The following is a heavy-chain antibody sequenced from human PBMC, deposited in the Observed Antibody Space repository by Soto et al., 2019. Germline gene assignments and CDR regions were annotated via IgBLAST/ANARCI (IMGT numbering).Heavy chain of an antibody. D-gene: IGHD3-3*01. Sequence: PLRLSCAACGFSITKYAMSWVRKTPEKGLEWVSAINGGGISTYYADSVKGRFTISRDQSKNTIYLQMDSLRVEDTALYYCTKGRYLEWFLCGGGEESGGRGTLVTVSS. CDR2: INGGGIST. CDR1: GFSITKYA. CDR3: TKGRYLEWFLCGGGEES. V-gene: IGHV3-23*01. J-gene: IGHJ4*02.